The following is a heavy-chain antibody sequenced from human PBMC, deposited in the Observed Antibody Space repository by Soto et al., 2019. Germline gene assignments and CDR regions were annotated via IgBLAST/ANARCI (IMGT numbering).Heavy chain of an antibody. CDR2: INPNSGGT. D-gene: IGHD5-18*01. V-gene: IGHV1-2*02. Sequence: ASVKVSCKASGYTFTGYYMHWVRQAPGQGLEWMGWINPNSGGTNYAQKFQGRVTMTRDTSISTAYMELSRLRSDDTAVYYCARRAAMVYYYYGMDVWGQGTTVTVSS. J-gene: IGHJ6*02. CDR1: GYTFTGYY. CDR3: ARRAAMVYYYYGMDV.